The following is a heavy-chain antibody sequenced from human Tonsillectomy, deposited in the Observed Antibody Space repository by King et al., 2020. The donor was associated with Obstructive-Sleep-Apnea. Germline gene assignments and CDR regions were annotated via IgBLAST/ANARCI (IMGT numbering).Heavy chain of an antibody. V-gene: IGHV4-30-4*01. Sequence: VQLQESGPGLVKLSQTLSLTCTVSGGSISSGDYYWSWIRQPPGKGLEWIGYIYYSGSTYYNPSLKSRVTISVDTSKNQFSLKLSSVTAADTAVYYCARVPNCSGGSCYSHPYYFDYWGQGTLVTVSS. CDR1: GGSISSGDYY. J-gene: IGHJ4*02. D-gene: IGHD2-15*01. CDR3: ARVPNCSGGSCYSHPYYFDY. CDR2: IYYSGST.